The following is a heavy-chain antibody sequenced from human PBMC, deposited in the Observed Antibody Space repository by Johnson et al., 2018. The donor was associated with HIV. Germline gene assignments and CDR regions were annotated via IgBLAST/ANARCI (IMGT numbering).Heavy chain of an antibody. CDR3: VKLPVAPSYGAFDI. D-gene: IGHD6-19*01. Sequence: QVQLVESGGGVVQPGRSLRLSCAASGFTFSSYAMHWVRQAPGKGLEWVAVISYDGSNKYYADSVQVRFTISSDNSKNTLYLQMNSLRAEDTAVYYCVKLPVAPSYGAFDIWGQGTMVTVSS. CDR1: GFTFSSYA. J-gene: IGHJ3*02. CDR2: ISYDGSNK. V-gene: IGHV3-30*18.